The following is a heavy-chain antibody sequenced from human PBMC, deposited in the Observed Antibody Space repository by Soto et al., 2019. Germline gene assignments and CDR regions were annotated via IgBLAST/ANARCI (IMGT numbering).Heavy chain of an antibody. CDR3: ARVNRFLEWFIDY. CDR2: ISSSGSTI. Sequence: PGGSLRLSCAASGFTFSDYYMSWIRQAPGKGLEWVSYISSSGSTIYYADSVKGRFTISRDNAKNSLYLQMNSLRAEDTAVYYVARVNRFLEWFIDYWGKGTLVTVSS. D-gene: IGHD3-3*01. J-gene: IGHJ4*02. CDR1: GFTFSDYY. V-gene: IGHV3-11*01.